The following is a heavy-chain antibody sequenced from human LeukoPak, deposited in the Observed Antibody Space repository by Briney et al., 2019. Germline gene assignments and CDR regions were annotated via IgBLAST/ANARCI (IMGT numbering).Heavy chain of an antibody. Sequence: IYYGGPPSYSPSLRSRVTISVDTSKNQFSLKLRSVTATDTAVYFCARHVIDSPYTRFDYWGQGTLVTVSS. CDR2: IYYGGPP. CDR3: ARHVIDSPYTRFDY. J-gene: IGHJ4*02. D-gene: IGHD2/OR15-2a*01. V-gene: IGHV4-39*01.